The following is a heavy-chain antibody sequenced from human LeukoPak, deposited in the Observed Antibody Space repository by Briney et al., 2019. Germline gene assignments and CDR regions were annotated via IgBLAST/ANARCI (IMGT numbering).Heavy chain of an antibody. Sequence: GGSLRLSCAASGFTFSSYSMNWVRPAPGKGLEWVSYISSSSSTIYYADSVKGRFTISRDNAKNSLYLQMNSLRAEDTAVHYCASLTPIVVVPAAHYYYMDVWGKGTTVTVSS. D-gene: IGHD2-2*01. J-gene: IGHJ6*03. CDR1: GFTFSSYS. V-gene: IGHV3-48*01. CDR2: ISSSSSTI. CDR3: ASLTPIVVVPAAHYYYMDV.